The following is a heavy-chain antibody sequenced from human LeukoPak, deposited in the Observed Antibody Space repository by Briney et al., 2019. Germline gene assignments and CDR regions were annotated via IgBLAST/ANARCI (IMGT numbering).Heavy chain of an antibody. D-gene: IGHD3-10*01. Sequence: SQTLYLTCIVSGGSLSSGDYYWSWIRHPPGKGLEWIGYIYYSGSTYYHPSLKSRVTISVDTSKNQFSLKLSSVTAADTAVYYCARQSGLFDPWGQGTLVTVSS. CDR3: ARQSGLFDP. CDR1: GGSLSSGDYY. V-gene: IGHV4-30-4*08. J-gene: IGHJ5*02. CDR2: IYYSGST.